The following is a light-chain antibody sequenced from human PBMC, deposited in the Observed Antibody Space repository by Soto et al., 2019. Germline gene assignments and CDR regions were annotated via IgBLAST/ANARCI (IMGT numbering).Light chain of an antibody. Sequence: IEVTQSPSSLAASLGDRVTITCRASQSINSYLNWYQLKPGKAPKLLINAASSLQSGVPSRFSGSGSGTDFTLTVSSLQPEDFATYYCQQSHSAPLTFGQGTRLEIK. J-gene: IGKJ5*01. CDR2: AAS. CDR3: QQSHSAPLT. V-gene: IGKV1-39*01. CDR1: QSINSY.